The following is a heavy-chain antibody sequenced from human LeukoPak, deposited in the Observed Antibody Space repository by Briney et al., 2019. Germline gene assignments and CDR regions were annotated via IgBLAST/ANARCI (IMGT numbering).Heavy chain of an antibody. Sequence: GGSLRLSCAASGFTFSSHAMSWVRQAPGKGPEWVSAIGDDVVSTYYADSVKGRFTISRDNAKNSLYLQMNSLRAEDTAVYYCARGNYGDFESDYWGQGTLVTVSS. V-gene: IGHV3-23*01. CDR1: GFTFSSHA. CDR3: ARGNYGDFESDY. CDR2: IGDDVVST. J-gene: IGHJ4*02. D-gene: IGHD4-17*01.